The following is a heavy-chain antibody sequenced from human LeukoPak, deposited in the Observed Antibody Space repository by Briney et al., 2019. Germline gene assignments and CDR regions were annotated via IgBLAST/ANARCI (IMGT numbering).Heavy chain of an antibody. CDR2: ISAYNDNT. J-gene: IGHJ4*02. Sequence: ASVKVSCKASGYTFTNYGISWVGQAPGKGLEWMGWISAYNDNTNYAQKLQGRVTMTTDTSTSTAYMELRSLRSDDTAVYYCARGDTSGWRTPNDDYWGQGTLVTVSS. CDR1: GYTFTNYG. V-gene: IGHV1-18*01. D-gene: IGHD6-19*01. CDR3: ARGDTSGWRTPNDDY.